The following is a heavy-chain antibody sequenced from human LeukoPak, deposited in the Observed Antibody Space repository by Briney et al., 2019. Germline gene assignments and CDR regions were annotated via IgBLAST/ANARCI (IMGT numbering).Heavy chain of an antibody. Sequence: PSETLSLTCTVSGGSISSSSYYWGWIRQPRGKGLEWIGSIYYSGSTYYNPSLKSRVIISVDTSKNQFSLKLSSVTAADTAVYYCARRIVVTRGFDYWGQGTLVTVSS. CDR3: ARRIVVTRGFDY. CDR1: GGSISSSSYY. J-gene: IGHJ4*02. D-gene: IGHD2-21*01. CDR2: IYYSGST. V-gene: IGHV4-39*01.